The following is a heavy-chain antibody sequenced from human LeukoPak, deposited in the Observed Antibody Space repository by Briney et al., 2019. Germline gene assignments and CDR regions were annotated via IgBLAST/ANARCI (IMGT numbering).Heavy chain of an antibody. CDR2: ISYDGTNK. D-gene: IGHD1-1*01. CDR1: GLTFRNYG. J-gene: IGHJ4*02. V-gene: IGHV3-30*03. Sequence: PGGSLRLSCAASGLTFRNYGMHWVRQAPGKGLEWVAIISYDGTNKYYADSVKGRFTISKDNSQNTLYLQMNSLRAEYTAVYYCASHRGDYXTGYFDYWGQGTLVTVSS. CDR3: ASHRGDYXTGYFDY.